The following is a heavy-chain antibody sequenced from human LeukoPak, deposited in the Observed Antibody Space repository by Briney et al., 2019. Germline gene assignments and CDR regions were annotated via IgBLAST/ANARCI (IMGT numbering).Heavy chain of an antibody. CDR2: ISYSGST. D-gene: IGHD1-1*01. CDR3: AREGTAGTNLNWFDP. V-gene: IGHV4-59*01. J-gene: IGHJ5*02. CDR1: GGSISSYY. Sequence: PETLSLTRTVSGGSISSYYWSWIRQPPGKGLEWIGYISYSGSTNFNPSLKSRVTISVDTSKNQFSLKLSSVTAADTAVYYCAREGTAGTNLNWFDPWGQGTLVTVSS.